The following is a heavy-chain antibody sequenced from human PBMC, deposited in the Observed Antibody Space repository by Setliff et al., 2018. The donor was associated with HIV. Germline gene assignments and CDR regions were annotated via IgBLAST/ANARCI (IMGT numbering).Heavy chain of an antibody. V-gene: IGHV7-4-1*02. CDR2: INTNTAKP. D-gene: IGHD6-13*01. J-gene: IGHJ5*02. CDR3: ARDYSSLLTVVWFDP. Sequence: ASVKVSCKASGYTFTSYPMNWVRQAPGQGLEWLGWINTNTAKPTYAQGSTGRFVFSLDTSVSTAYLQISSLKPDDTAVYYCARDYSSLLTVVWFDPWGQGTRVTVSS. CDR1: GYTFTSYP.